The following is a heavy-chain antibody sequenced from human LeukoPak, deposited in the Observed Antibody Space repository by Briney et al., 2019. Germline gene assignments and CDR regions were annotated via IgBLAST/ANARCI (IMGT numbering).Heavy chain of an antibody. Sequence: SVKVSCKASGGTFSSYTISWVRQAPGQGLEWMGRIIPILGIANYAQKFQGRVTITADKSTSTAYVELSSLRSEDTAVYYCATPFGIITGGHFDYWGQGTLVTVSS. J-gene: IGHJ4*02. D-gene: IGHD1-1*01. V-gene: IGHV1-69*02. CDR3: ATPFGIITGGHFDY. CDR1: GGTFSSYT. CDR2: IIPILGIA.